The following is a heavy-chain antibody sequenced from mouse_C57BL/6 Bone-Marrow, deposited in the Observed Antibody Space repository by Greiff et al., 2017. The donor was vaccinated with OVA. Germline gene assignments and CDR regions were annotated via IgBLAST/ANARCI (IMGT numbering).Heavy chain of an antibody. D-gene: IGHD2-12*01. J-gene: IGHJ3*01. Sequence: VQLQQSGAELVKPGASVKLSCKASGYTFTSYGINWVKQRPGQGLEWIGEIYPRGGNTNYNEKFKGKATLTADTSSSTAYMELRSLTSEDSAVYVCARGASDDVGFAYWGKGTLVTVSA. V-gene: IGHV1-81*01. CDR1: GYTFTSYG. CDR2: IYPRGGNT. CDR3: ARGASDDVGFAY.